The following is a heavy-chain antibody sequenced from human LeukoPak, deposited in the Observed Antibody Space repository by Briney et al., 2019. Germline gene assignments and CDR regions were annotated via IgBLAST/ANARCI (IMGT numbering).Heavy chain of an antibody. CDR1: XFTFSSYA. CDR3: AKDIWRWAFDI. D-gene: IGHD5-24*01. Sequence: CAASXFTFSSYAMSWVRQAPGKGLEGVSGIDGSVDKTHYADSVKGGLTISRDNSMKTLYMQMNRLRDEDTAIYFCAKDIWRWAFDIWGQGTMVTVSS. J-gene: IGHJ3*02. V-gene: IGHV3-23*01. CDR2: IDGSVDKT.